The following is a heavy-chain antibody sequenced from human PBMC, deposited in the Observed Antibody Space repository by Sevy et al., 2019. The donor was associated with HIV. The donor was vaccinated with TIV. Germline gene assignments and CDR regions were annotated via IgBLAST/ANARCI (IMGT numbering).Heavy chain of an antibody. V-gene: IGHV3-23*01. J-gene: IGHJ6*02. CDR2: ISGSGGST. CDR3: AKDIVVVVAAHDGMDV. D-gene: IGHD2-15*01. CDR1: GFTFSRYA. Sequence: GGSLRLSCAASGFTFSRYAMSWVRQAPGKGLAWVSAISGSGGSTYYADSVKGRFTISSDNSKNTLYQQMNSLRAEDTAVYYCAKDIVVVVAAHDGMDVWGQVTTVTVCS.